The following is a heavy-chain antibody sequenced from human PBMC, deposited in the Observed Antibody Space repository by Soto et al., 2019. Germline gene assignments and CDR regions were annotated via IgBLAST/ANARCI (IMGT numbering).Heavy chain of an antibody. Sequence: GGSLRLSCAASGFTFSSYAMSWVRQAPGKGLEWVSGISGSGLSTNYADSVKGRFTISRDNSKNTLYLQMNSLRAEDTAVYYCQSDLVNGRDYWGQGTLVTVSS. J-gene: IGHJ4*02. CDR1: GFTFSSYA. CDR2: ISGSGLST. CDR3: QSDLVNGRDY. V-gene: IGHV3-23*01.